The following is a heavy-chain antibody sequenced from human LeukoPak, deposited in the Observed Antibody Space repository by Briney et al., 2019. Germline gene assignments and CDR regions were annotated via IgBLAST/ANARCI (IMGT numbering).Heavy chain of an antibody. CDR1: GTSFTSYY. CDR2: INHSGSNT. J-gene: IGHJ6*03. CDR3: AREQYYYYMDV. V-gene: IGHV1-46*01. Sequence: ASVKVSCKTSGTSFTSYYMHWVGQAPGQGLEWMGIINHSGSNTTYEQRFQGRLNMTRNTSTSTVYMELTSLRSEDTAVYYCAREQYYYYMDVWGKGTTVTVSS.